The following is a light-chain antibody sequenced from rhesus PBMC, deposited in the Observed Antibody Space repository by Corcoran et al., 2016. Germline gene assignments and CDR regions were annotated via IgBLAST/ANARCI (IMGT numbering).Light chain of an antibody. CDR3: LQYSSSPRT. V-gene: IGKV1-22*01. CDR1: QSISSW. Sequence: DIQMTQSPSSLSASVGDTVTITCRASQSISSWLDWYQQKLGRALTLLIYKASILQSGGPSRFSGNGSGTDFTLTISSLQPEDFATYYCLQYSSSPRTFGQGTKVEIK. J-gene: IGKJ1*01. CDR2: KAS.